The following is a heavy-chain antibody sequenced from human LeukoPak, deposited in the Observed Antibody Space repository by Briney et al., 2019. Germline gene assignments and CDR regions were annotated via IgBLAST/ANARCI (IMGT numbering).Heavy chain of an antibody. CDR3: ARRIVVVPAAILSGDYDAFDI. Sequence: GASVKVSCKASGYTFTSYDINWVRQATGQGLEWMGWTNPNSGNTGYAQKSQGRVTMAGNTSISTAYMELSSLRSEDTAVYYCARRIVVVPAAILSGDYDAFDIWGQGTMVTVSS. CDR2: TNPNSGNT. J-gene: IGHJ3*02. D-gene: IGHD2-2*02. CDR1: GYTFTSYD. V-gene: IGHV1-8*01.